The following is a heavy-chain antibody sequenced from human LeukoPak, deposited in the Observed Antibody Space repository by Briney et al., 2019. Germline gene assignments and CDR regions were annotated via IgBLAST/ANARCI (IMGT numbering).Heavy chain of an antibody. CDR1: GFTFSNYS. CDR2: ISSTSTYI. CDR3: ARDPPSRGTRYFDY. D-gene: IGHD3-16*01. V-gene: IGHV3-21*01. Sequence: GGSLRLSCAASGFTFSNYSMNWVRQAPGKGLEWVSSISSTSTYIDYVDSVKGRFTISRDNAKNSLYLQMDSLRAEDTAVYYCARDPPSRGTRYFDYWGQGTLVTVSS. J-gene: IGHJ4*02.